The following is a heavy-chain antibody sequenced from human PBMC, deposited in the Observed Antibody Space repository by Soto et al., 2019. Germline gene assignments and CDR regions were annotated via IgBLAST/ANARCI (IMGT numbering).Heavy chain of an antibody. Sequence: QVQLVESGGGVVQPGRSLRLSCAASGFTFNNYGMHWVRQAPGKGLEWVAVIWNDGNGYYYAISVKGRFTISRDNSKNTLYLQMSSLRVEDTAVYYCARRQISPPTRGAASARGGMDVWGQGTTVTVSS. CDR2: IWNDGNGY. J-gene: IGHJ6*02. CDR3: ARRQISPPTRGAASARGGMDV. V-gene: IGHV3-33*01. D-gene: IGHD6-13*01. CDR1: GFTFNNYG.